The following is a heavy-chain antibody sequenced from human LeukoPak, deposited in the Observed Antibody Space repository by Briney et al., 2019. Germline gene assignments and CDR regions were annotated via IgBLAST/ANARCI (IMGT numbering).Heavy chain of an antibody. CDR2: INWNGGST. CDR1: GFTFDDYG. Sequence: GGSLRLSCAASGFTFDDYGMSWVRQAPGKGLEWVSGINWNGGSTGYADSVKGRFTISRDNAKNSLYLQMNSLRAEDTALYYCSRVAVAWTDGTHKGPFDYWGQGTLVTVSS. CDR3: SRVAVAWTDGTHKGPFDY. V-gene: IGHV3-20*04. J-gene: IGHJ4*02. D-gene: IGHD6-19*01.